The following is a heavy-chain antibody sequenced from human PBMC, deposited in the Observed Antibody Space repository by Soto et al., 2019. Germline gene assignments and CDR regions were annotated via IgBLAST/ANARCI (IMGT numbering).Heavy chain of an antibody. CDR3: ARGPRVDDYSAFDI. V-gene: IGHV6-1*01. Sequence: LTSAISVDRVSSNRASWNWIRRSPTRGLEWLGRTYYRSKWYNDYAVSVKSRITINPDTSKNQFSLQLNSVTPEDTAVYYCARGPRVDDYSAFDIWVQRPMV. D-gene: IGHD5-12*01. CDR2: TYYRSKWYN. CDR1: VDRVSSNRAS. J-gene: IGHJ3*02.